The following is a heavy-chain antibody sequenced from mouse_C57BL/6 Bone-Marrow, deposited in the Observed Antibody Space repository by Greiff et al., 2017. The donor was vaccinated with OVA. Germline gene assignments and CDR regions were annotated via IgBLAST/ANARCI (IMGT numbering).Heavy chain of an antibody. D-gene: IGHD2-4*01. CDR2: INSDGGST. Sequence: EVKVEESGGGLVQPGESLKLSCESNEYEFPSHDMSWVRKTPEKRLELVAAINSDGGSTYYPDTMERRFIISRDNTKKTLYLQMSSLRSEDTALYYCARESDYGWFAYWGQGTLVTVSA. CDR1: EYEFPSHD. CDR3: ARESDYGWFAY. V-gene: IGHV5-2*03. J-gene: IGHJ3*01.